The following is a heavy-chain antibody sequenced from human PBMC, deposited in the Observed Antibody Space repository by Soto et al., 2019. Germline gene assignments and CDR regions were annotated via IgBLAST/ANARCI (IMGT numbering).Heavy chain of an antibody. V-gene: IGHV4-30-2*01. Sequence: SETLSLTCAVSGGSISSGGYSWSWIRQPPGKGLEWIGYIYHSGSTYYNPSPKSRVTISVDRSKNQFSLKLSSVTAADTAVYYCARTPPNGIFDYWGQGTLVTVS. CDR3: ARTPPNGIFDY. CDR1: GGSISSGGYS. CDR2: IYHSGST. D-gene: IGHD1-1*01. J-gene: IGHJ4*02.